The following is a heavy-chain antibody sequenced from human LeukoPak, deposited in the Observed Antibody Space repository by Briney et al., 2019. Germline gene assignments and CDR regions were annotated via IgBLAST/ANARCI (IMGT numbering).Heavy chain of an antibody. Sequence: PSETLSLTCAVSGGSISDYYWNWIRQPPGKGLEWVGFIHYSGNTNYNPSLKSRVTMSVDTSENQFSLKLSSVTAADTAVYYCARVYYDSSGYAFDIWGQGTMVTVSS. CDR2: IHYSGNT. CDR1: GGSISDYY. V-gene: IGHV4-59*12. D-gene: IGHD3-22*01. J-gene: IGHJ3*02. CDR3: ARVYYDSSGYAFDI.